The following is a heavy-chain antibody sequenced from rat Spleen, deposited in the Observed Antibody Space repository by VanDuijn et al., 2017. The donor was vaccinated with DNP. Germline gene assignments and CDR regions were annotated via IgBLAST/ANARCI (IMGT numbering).Heavy chain of an antibody. CDR3: AKWEFDY. J-gene: IGHJ2*01. D-gene: IGHD1-7*01. CDR1: GFTFSDYG. Sequence: EVHLVESGGGLVQPGRSMKLSCAASGFTFSDYGMAWVRQAPKKGLEWVATISYDGSSTYYRDSVKGRFTISRDNAKSTLYLQRDSLRSEDTATYYCAKWEFDYWGQGVMVTVSS. V-gene: IGHV5-7*01. CDR2: ISYDGSST.